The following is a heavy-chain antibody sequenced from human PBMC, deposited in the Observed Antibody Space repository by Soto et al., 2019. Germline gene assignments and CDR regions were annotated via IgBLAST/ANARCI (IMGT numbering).Heavy chain of an antibody. V-gene: IGHV1-18*01. Sequence: ASVKVSCKGFGYSFMKYGINWVRQAPGQGLEWVGWISPYSGYTHSAQKFHGRLTLTTDTAASTAYMELRILRSADTALYYCAREASVLLPAAQPSRFDYWGQGTLVTVSS. CDR3: AREASVLLPAAQPSRFDY. D-gene: IGHD2-2*01. CDR2: ISPYSGYT. J-gene: IGHJ4*02. CDR1: GYSFMKYG.